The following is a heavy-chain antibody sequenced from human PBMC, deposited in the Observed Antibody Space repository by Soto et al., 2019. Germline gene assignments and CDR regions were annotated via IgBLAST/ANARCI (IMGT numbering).Heavy chain of an antibody. Sequence: QVQLVESEGGLVKPGGSLRLSCAASGFTFRDYYMAWIRQAPGKGLEWISYISGSTTGIYYADSVKGRFTISRDNAETTLYLQLSGLRAEDTAVYYCARVADVGIFYFDYWGQGTLVTVSS. J-gene: IGHJ4*02. CDR1: GFTFRDYY. V-gene: IGHV3-11*01. D-gene: IGHD3-3*02. CDR2: ISGSTTGI. CDR3: ARVADVGIFYFDY.